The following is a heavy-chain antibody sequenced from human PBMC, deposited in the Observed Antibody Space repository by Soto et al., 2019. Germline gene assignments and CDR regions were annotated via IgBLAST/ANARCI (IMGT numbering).Heavy chain of an antibody. CDR2: IWYDGSNK. V-gene: IGHV3-33*01. CDR3: ARDGRAAYCGGDCYSLGY. Sequence: GGSLRLSCAASGFTFSSYGMHWVRQAPGKGLEWVAVIWYDGSNKYYADSVKGRFTISRDNSKNTLYLQMNSLRAEDTAVYYCARDGRAAYCGGDCYSLGYWGQGTLVTVSS. CDR1: GFTFSSYG. D-gene: IGHD2-21*02. J-gene: IGHJ4*02.